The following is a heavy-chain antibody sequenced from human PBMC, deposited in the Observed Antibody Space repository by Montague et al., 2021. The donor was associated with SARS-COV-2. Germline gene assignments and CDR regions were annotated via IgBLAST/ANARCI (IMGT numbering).Heavy chain of an antibody. Sequence: SETPSLTCTVSGGSVSSSTYYWSWIRQPPGKGLEWIGSIYDSGSTYYXXXLKSRVTISVDTSKNHFSLKLSSVTAADTAVYYCARRGRKLLPVATTIGGFDFWGQGTMVTVSS. V-gene: IGHV4-39*02. CDR1: GGSVSSSTYY. D-gene: IGHD4-17*01. CDR2: IYDSGST. CDR3: ARRGRKLLPVATTIGGFDF. J-gene: IGHJ3*01.